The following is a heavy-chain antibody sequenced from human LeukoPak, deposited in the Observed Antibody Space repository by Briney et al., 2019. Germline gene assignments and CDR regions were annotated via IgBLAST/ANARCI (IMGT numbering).Heavy chain of an antibody. V-gene: IGHV3-21*04. D-gene: IGHD2-15*01. CDR2: ISSSSSYI. CDR3: ARVRSGSSFDP. Sequence: GGSLRLSCAASGFTFSGYSMNWVRQAPGKGLEWVSSISSSSSYIYYADSVKGRFTISRDNSKNTLYLQMNSLRAEDTAVYYCARVRSGSSFDPWGQGTLVTVSS. CDR1: GFTFSGYS. J-gene: IGHJ5*02.